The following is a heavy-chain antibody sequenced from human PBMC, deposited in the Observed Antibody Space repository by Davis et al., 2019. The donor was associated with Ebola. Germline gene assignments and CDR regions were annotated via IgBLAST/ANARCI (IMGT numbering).Heavy chain of an antibody. V-gene: IGHV3-9*01. CDR1: GFTFDDYA. J-gene: IGHJ6*02. Sequence: SLKISCAASGFTFDDYAMHWVRQAPGKGLEWVPGISWNCGSIGYADSVKGRFTISRDNAKNSLYLQMNSLRAEDTALYYCAKDHYSSSYYYGMDVWGQGTTVTVSS. D-gene: IGHD6-6*01. CDR3: AKDHYSSSYYYGMDV. CDR2: ISWNCGSI.